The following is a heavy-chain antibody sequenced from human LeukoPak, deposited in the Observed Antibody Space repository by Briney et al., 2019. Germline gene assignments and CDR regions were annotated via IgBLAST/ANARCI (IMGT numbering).Heavy chain of an antibody. CDR1: GGTFSSYA. CDR2: IIPIFGTA. D-gene: IGHD3-22*01. CDR3: ARPDNYDSSGYYQY. V-gene: IGHV1-69*05. Sequence: ASVKVSCKASGGTFSSYAISWVRQAPGQGLEWMGGIIPIFGTANYAQKFQGRVTITTDESTSTAYMELSSLRSEDTAVYYCARPDNYDSSGYYQYWGQGTLVTVSS. J-gene: IGHJ4*02.